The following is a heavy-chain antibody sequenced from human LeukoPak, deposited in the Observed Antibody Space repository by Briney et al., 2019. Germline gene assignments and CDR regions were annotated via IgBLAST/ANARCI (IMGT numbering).Heavy chain of an antibody. J-gene: IGHJ4*02. CDR3: AKGHLPYDILTGYHDY. Sequence: GGSLRLSCAASGFTLSTYAMSWVRQAPGKGLEWVSAISGSGGSTYYADSVKGRFTISRDNSKNTLYLQMNSLRAEDTAVYYCAKGHLPYDILTGYHDYWGQGTLVTVSS. V-gene: IGHV3-23*01. CDR1: GFTLSTYA. CDR2: ISGSGGST. D-gene: IGHD3-9*01.